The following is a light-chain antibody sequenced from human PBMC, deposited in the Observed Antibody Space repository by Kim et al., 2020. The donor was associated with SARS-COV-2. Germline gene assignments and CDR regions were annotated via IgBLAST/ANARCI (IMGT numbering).Light chain of an antibody. CDR2: GKD. V-gene: IGLV1-40*01. CDR1: SYNIGTGSH. J-gene: IGLJ2*01. Sequence: GEGATTSCRGGSYNIGTGSHGYWHQPLPGPTPKLLIDGKDNRPSGVPDRCSGYRSGTSASLAITGLQAEDEADYFCQSYDNSLPVFGGGTQLTVL. CDR3: QSYDNSLPV.